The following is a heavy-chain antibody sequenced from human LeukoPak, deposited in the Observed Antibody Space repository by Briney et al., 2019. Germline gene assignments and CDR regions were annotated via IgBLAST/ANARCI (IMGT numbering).Heavy chain of an antibody. D-gene: IGHD2-2*01. Sequence: GGSLRLSCAASELTLSSSSMNWVRKAPGKGREWVSSISSSISYIYYADSVKGRFTISRDNAKNSLYLQMNSLRAEDTAVYYCTGQLPAGGAFDNWGQGTMVTVSS. CDR3: TGQLPAGGAFDN. CDR1: ELTLSSSS. J-gene: IGHJ3*02. CDR2: ISSSISYI. V-gene: IGHV3-21*01.